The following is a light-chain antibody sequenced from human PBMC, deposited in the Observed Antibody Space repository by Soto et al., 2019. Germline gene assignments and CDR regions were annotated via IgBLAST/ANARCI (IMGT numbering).Light chain of an antibody. V-gene: IGKV1-39*01. CDR3: QQTYTTLT. J-gene: IGKJ4*01. CDR1: QSISSY. Sequence: DIQMTQSPSSLSASVGDRVTISCRASQSISSYLNWYQQKPGKAPTLLIYAASSLQSGVPSRFSGSGSGTLFTLTISSLQPEDFATYYCQQTYTTLTFGGGTKVDI. CDR2: AAS.